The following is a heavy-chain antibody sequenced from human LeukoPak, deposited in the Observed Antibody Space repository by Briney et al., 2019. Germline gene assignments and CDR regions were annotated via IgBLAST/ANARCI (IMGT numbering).Heavy chain of an antibody. V-gene: IGHV3-64*04. D-gene: IGHD1-26*01. J-gene: IGHJ4*02. CDR2: TSSDGGST. CDR3: AKDTRYSGSYYFVFDY. CDR1: GFTFLSYA. Sequence: GGSLRLSCSASGFTFLSYAMHWVRQAPGKGLEYVSATSSDGGSTYYADSVKGRFTISRDNSKNTLYLQMNSLRAEDTAVYYCAKDTRYSGSYYFVFDYWGQGTLVTVSS.